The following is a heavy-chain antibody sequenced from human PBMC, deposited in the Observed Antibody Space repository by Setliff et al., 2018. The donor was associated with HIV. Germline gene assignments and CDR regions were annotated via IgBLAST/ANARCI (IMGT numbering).Heavy chain of an antibody. Sequence: LSLTCAVSGYSISSGYYWGWIRQPPGKGLEWIGSIYHSESTYYNPSLKSRVTISIDTSKNQFSLKLNSVTAADTAMYYCARDGGSSGWYFVLGYSDYWGPGTLVTVSS. D-gene: IGHD6-19*01. V-gene: IGHV4-38-2*02. CDR2: IYHSEST. J-gene: IGHJ4*02. CDR3: ARDGGSSGWYFVLGYSDY. CDR1: GYSISSGYY.